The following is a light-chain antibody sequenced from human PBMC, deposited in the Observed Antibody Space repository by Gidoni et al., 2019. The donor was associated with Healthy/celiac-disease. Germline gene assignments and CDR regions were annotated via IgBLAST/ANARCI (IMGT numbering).Light chain of an antibody. CDR1: KFGYHY. CDR3: QAWDSSTALYV. V-gene: IGLV3-1*01. J-gene: IGLJ1*01. Sequence: SYELTQPPSVSVSPGQTASITCSGDKFGYHYACWYQQKPGQSPVLVIYQDSKLPTGIPERFSGSNSGNTATLTISGTQAMDEADYYCQAWDSSTALYVFGTGTKVTVL. CDR2: QDS.